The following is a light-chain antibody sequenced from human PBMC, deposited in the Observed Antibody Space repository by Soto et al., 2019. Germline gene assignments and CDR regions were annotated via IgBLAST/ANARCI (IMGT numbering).Light chain of an antibody. Sequence: QSALTQPRSVSGSPGQSVTISCTGTSSDVGGYNYVSWYQQHPGKAPKLMIYDVSERPSGVPDRFSGSKSGNTASLTISGLQAEDEADYYCSSYTSGTTLYVFGTGTKLTVL. CDR3: SSYTSGTTLYV. CDR1: SSDVGGYNY. CDR2: DVS. V-gene: IGLV2-11*01. J-gene: IGLJ1*01.